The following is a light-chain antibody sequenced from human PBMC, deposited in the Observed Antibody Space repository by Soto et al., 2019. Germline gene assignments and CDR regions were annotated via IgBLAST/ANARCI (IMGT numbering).Light chain of an antibody. J-gene: IGLJ1*01. V-gene: IGLV2-14*03. Sequence: QSALAQPASVSGSPGQSITISCTGTSSDVGDYNYVSWYQQHPGKAPKLMIYDVSHRPSEVSNRFSGSKSGNTASLTISGLQAEDEADYYCSSYTRSSTLLFGTGTSSPS. CDR1: SSDVGDYNY. CDR3: SSYTRSSTLL. CDR2: DVS.